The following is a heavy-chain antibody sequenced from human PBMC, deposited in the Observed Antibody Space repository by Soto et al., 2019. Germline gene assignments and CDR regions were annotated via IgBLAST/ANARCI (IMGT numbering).Heavy chain of an antibody. CDR1: GGSISSGDYY. D-gene: IGHD3-22*01. V-gene: IGHV4-30-4*01. CDR3: ARDIYYYDSSLGGYGMDV. Sequence: PSETLSLTCTVSGGSISSGDYYWSWIRQPPGKGLEWIGYIYYSGSTYYNPSLKSRVTISVDTSKNQFSLKLSSVTAADTAVYFCARDIYYYDSSLGGYGMDVWGQGTTVTVSS. J-gene: IGHJ6*02. CDR2: IYYSGST.